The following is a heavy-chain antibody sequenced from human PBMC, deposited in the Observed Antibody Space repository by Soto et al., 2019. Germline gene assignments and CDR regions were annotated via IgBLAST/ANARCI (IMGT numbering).Heavy chain of an antibody. J-gene: IGHJ6*02. CDR3: ARDPYIVVVPAAPDYGMAV. CDR2: INPSGGST. Sequence: ASVKVSCKASGYTFTSYYMHWVRQAPGQGLEWMGIINPSGGSTSYAQKFQGRVTMTRDTSTSTVYMELSSLRSEDTAVYYCARDPYIVVVPAAPDYGMAVWGQGTTVTV. CDR1: GYTFTSYY. V-gene: IGHV1-46*03. D-gene: IGHD2-2*01.